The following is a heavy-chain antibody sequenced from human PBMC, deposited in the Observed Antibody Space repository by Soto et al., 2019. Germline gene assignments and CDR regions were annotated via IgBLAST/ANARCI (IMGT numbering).Heavy chain of an antibody. J-gene: IGHJ6*02. Sequence: QVQLVQSGAEVKKPGASVKVSCKASGYTFTSYGISWVRQAPGQGLEWMGWISAYNGNTNYAQKLQGRVTMTTDTSTSTAYMELRSLRSDDTAVYYCARVVGAVRPPSLRGYYGMDVWGQGTTVTVSS. CDR3: ARVVGAVRPPSLRGYYGMDV. D-gene: IGHD6-19*01. V-gene: IGHV1-18*01. CDR2: ISAYNGNT. CDR1: GYTFTSYG.